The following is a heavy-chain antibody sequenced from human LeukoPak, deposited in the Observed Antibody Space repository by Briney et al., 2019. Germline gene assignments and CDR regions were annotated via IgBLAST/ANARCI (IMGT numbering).Heavy chain of an antibody. J-gene: IGHJ4*02. CDR1: GYTFSDYY. CDR3: SRGSALNRAYSGYDPPFHY. CDR2: INPNSGAT. Sequence: ASVKVSCRASGYTFSDYYMHWVRQAPGQGLEWMGWINPNSGATGYAQKFQGRVTKTRDTSISTADMELNSLRSDDTAMYYCSRGSALNRAYSGYDPPFHYWGQGTLVAVSS. V-gene: IGHV1-2*02. D-gene: IGHD5-12*01.